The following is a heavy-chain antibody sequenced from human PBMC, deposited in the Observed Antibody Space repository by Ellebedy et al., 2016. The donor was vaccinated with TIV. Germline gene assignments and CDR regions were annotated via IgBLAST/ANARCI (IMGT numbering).Heavy chain of an antibody. CDR3: ARGGYDSSGSPAFWCMDV. CDR2: IHRDGRT. J-gene: IGHJ6*02. V-gene: IGHV3-53*01. CDR1: GFTVSSNY. Sequence: GGSLRLSXAASGFTVSSNYMTWVRQAPGKGLEWVSIIHRDGRTYHADSVKGRFTISRDNSKNTLYLQMNSLRAEDTAVYYCARGGYDSSGSPAFWCMDVWGQGTTVTVSS. D-gene: IGHD3-22*01.